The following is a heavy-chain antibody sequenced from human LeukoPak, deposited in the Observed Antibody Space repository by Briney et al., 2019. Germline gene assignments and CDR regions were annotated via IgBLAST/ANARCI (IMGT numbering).Heavy chain of an antibody. J-gene: IGHJ4*02. Sequence: PSETLSLTCAVSGDSINSDYWNWIRQSPGKGLEWIGYIYYSGNTNYNPSLKSRLTISLDTPRKQFSLKLNSVAAADTAVYYCARSKEYCSSVDCYEEIYFDYWGQGILVTVSS. CDR3: ARSKEYCSSVDCYEEIYFDY. CDR2: IYYSGNT. V-gene: IGHV4-59*01. D-gene: IGHD2-2*01. CDR1: GDSINSDY.